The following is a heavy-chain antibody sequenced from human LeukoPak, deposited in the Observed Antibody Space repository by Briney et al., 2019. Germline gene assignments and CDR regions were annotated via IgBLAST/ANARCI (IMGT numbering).Heavy chain of an antibody. CDR2: ITSSSGKI. CDR3: AREDHSNYNY. CDR1: GFTFSGYS. Sequence: GGSLRLSCAASGFTFSGYSMNWVRQAPGKGLECVAYITSSSGKIYYADSVKGRFTISRDNGKNSLYLQMNSLRAEDTAVYYCAREDHSNYNYWGQGTLVTVSS. J-gene: IGHJ4*02. V-gene: IGHV3-48*01. D-gene: IGHD4-11*01.